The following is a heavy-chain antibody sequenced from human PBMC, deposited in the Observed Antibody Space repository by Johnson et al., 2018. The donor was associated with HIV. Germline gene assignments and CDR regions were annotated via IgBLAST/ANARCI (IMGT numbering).Heavy chain of an antibody. CDR3: GRGMAAAN. Sequence: QVQLVESGGGVVQPGRSLRLSCAASGFTFSTYGMHWVRQAPGKGLEWVAVMWYDGSNKYYADSVTGRFTISRDNADNSLSLQMNSLTVDDTAIYYCGRGMAAANWGQGTMVTVSS. J-gene: IGHJ3*01. CDR2: MWYDGSNK. CDR1: GFTFSTYG. V-gene: IGHV3-33*01. D-gene: IGHD6-13*01.